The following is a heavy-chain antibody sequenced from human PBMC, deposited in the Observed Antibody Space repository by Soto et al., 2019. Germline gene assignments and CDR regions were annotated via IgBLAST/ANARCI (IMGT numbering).Heavy chain of an antibody. Sequence: PGGSLRLSCAVSGFSFSSYWMSWVRQAPGRGLEWVATIAYDGSEKFYVDSVKGRFTISRDNTKNSLYLQMNSLRAEDTALYYCARESKAHFDYWGQGTMVTVSS. CDR1: GFSFSSYW. J-gene: IGHJ4*02. CDR2: IAYDGSEK. CDR3: ARESKAHFDY. D-gene: IGHD6-6*01. V-gene: IGHV3-7*01.